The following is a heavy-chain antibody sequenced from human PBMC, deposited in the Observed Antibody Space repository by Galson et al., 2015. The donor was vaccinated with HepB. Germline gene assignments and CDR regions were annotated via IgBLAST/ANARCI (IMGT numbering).Heavy chain of an antibody. CDR3: ARGQYYYDSSGLDV. V-gene: IGHV3-66*01. CDR2: IYSGGST. D-gene: IGHD3-22*01. CDR1: GFTVSSNY. Sequence: SLRLSCAASGFTVSSNYMSWVRQAPGKGLEWVSVIYSGGSTYYADSVKGRFTISRDNSKNTLYLQMNSLRAEDTAVYYCARGQYYYDSSGLDVWGQGTTVTVSS. J-gene: IGHJ6*02.